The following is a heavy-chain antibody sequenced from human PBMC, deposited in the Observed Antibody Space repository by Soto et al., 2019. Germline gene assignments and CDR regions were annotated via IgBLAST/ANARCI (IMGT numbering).Heavy chain of an antibody. D-gene: IGHD3-3*01. CDR1: GGSISSYY. CDR2: IYYSGST. Sequence: SETLSLTCTVSGGSISSYYWSWIRQPPGKGLEWIGYIYYSGSTNYNPSLKSRVTISVDTSKNQFSLKLSSVTAADTAVYYCARDPGASTIFGTSYYYYMDVWGKGTTVTVSS. J-gene: IGHJ6*03. CDR3: ARDPGASTIFGTSYYYYMDV. V-gene: IGHV4-59*01.